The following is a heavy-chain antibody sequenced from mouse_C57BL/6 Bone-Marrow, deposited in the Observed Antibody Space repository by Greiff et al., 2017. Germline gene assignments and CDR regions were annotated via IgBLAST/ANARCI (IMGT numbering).Heavy chain of an antibody. J-gene: IGHJ4*01. CDR3: ARMGDYYGSSPYYYAMDY. Sequence: VQLKESGPGLVQPSQSLSITCTVSGFSLTSYGVHWVRQSPGKGLEWLGVIWSGGSTDYNAAFISRLSISKDNSKSQVFFKMNSLQADDTAIYYCARMGDYYGSSPYYYAMDYWGQGTSVTVSS. V-gene: IGHV2-2*01. D-gene: IGHD1-1*01. CDR1: GFSLTSYG. CDR2: IWSGGST.